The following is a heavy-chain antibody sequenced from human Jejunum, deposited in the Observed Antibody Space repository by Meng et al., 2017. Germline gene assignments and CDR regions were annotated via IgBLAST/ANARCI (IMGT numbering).Heavy chain of an antibody. Sequence: EWELVELVGGFIQLGGFMRLSCAASAFTVSSNYMSWVRQAPGKGLEWVSIIYSGGSTYYADSVKGRFTISRDNSKNTVYLQMNGLRAEDTALYYCAGDSTSGPGSYSLPFWGQGTLVTVSS. CDR1: AFTVSSNY. V-gene: IGHV3-53*01. D-gene: IGHD3-10*01. CDR3: AGDSTSGPGSYSLPF. J-gene: IGHJ4*02. CDR2: IYSGGST.